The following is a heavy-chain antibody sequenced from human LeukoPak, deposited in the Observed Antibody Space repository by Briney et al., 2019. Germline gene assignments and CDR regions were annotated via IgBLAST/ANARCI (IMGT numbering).Heavy chain of an antibody. Sequence: NLGESPKISCKGSGYSFTSYWIGWVRQMPGKGLEWMGIIYPGDSDTRYSPSFQGQVAISADKSISTAYLQWSSLKASDTAMCYCARRRCSGGSCYSAYYFDYWGQGTLVTVSS. J-gene: IGHJ4*02. CDR3: ARRRCSGGSCYSAYYFDY. V-gene: IGHV5-51*01. CDR2: IYPGDSDT. D-gene: IGHD2-15*01. CDR1: GYSFTSYW.